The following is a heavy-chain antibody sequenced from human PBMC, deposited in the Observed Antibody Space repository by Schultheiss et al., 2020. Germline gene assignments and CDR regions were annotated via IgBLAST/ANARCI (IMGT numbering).Heavy chain of an antibody. Sequence: ASVKVSCKASGYTFTSYGISWVRQAPGQGLEWMGWISTYNGNTDYAQKLQGRVTMTTDTSTSTAYMELRSLRSDDTAVYYCARVRKIPAGGSDYYYAIDVWGQGTTVTVSS. J-gene: IGHJ6*02. CDR2: ISTYNGNT. CDR3: ARVRKIPAGGSDYYYAIDV. CDR1: GYTFTSYG. V-gene: IGHV1-18*01. D-gene: IGHD6-13*01.